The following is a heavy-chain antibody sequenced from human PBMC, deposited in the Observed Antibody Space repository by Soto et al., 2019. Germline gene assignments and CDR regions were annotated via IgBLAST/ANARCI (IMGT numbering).Heavy chain of an antibody. Sequence: EVHLLESGGGLVQPGGSLRLSCEASGFTFSSYAMSWVRQAPGKGLEWVSAISGFGGSIYYADSVKGRFTISRDNSKNALYLQMNSLRAEDKAVYYCAKRLGYCSGGSCQYWGQGTLVTVSS. CDR3: AKRLGYCSGGSCQY. V-gene: IGHV3-23*01. J-gene: IGHJ4*02. D-gene: IGHD2-15*01. CDR1: GFTFSSYA. CDR2: ISGFGGSI.